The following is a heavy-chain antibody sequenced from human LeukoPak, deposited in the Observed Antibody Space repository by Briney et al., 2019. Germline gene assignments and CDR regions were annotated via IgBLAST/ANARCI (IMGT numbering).Heavy chain of an antibody. CDR3: ARIIDPTYYDFWSGSQPIDD. CDR1: GYTFTGYC. J-gene: IGHJ4*02. V-gene: IGHV1-2*02. Sequence: ASVKVSCKASGYTFTGYCMHWVRQAPGQGLEWMGWINPNSGGTNYAQKFQGRVTMTRDTSISTAYMELSRLRSDDTAVYYCARIIDPTYYDFWSGSQPIDDWGQGTLVTVSS. D-gene: IGHD3-3*01. CDR2: INPNSGGT.